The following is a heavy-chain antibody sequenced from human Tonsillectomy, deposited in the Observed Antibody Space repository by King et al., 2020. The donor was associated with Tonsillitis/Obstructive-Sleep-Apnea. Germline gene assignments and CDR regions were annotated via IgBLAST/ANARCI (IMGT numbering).Heavy chain of an antibody. CDR2: INHSGST. CDR3: GRGEVADHTDMDV. CDR1: GGSFSGFY. D-gene: IGHD1-14*01. Sequence: VQLQQWGAGLLRPSKTLSLTCAVYGGSFSGFYWSWIRQPPGKALEWIGEINHSGSTNYNPSLKSRVTISVDTSNNQFSLKLSSVTAADTAVYYCGRGEVADHTDMDVWGKGTTVTVSS. V-gene: IGHV4-34*01. J-gene: IGHJ6*03.